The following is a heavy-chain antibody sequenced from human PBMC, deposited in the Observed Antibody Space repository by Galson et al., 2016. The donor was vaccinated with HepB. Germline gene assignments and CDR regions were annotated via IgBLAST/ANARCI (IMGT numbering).Heavy chain of an antibody. J-gene: IGHJ4*02. CDR3: VRRRWDYNQYFDY. CDR2: IYWNDNK. Sequence: PALVKPTQTLTLTCTFSGFSLSTNGVGVGWVRRSPGKALEWLALIYWNDNKRYSPSLNDRLAITKDTPKNQVVLTMTNMDPVDTATYYCVRRRWDYNQYFDYWGQGTLVTVSS. V-gene: IGHV2-5*01. CDR1: GFSLSTNGVG. D-gene: IGHD4-11*01.